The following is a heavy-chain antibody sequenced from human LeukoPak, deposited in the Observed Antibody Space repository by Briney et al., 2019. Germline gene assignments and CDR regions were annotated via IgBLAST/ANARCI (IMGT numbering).Heavy chain of an antibody. V-gene: IGHV3-30*04. CDR1: GFTFSSYA. J-gene: IGHJ5*02. CDR3: AKDRVITFGGVIVLAFDP. Sequence: PGRSLRLSCAASGFTFSSYAMHWVRQAPGRGLEWVAVISYDGSNKYYADSVKGRFTISRDNSKNTLYLQMNSLRAEDTAVYYCAKDRVITFGGVIVLAFDPWGQGTLVTVSS. CDR2: ISYDGSNK. D-gene: IGHD3-16*02.